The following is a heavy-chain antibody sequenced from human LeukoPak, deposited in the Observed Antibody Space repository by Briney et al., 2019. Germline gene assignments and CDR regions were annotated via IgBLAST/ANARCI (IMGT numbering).Heavy chain of an antibody. V-gene: IGHV3-15*01. CDR1: GFTFSNAW. D-gene: IGHD4-17*01. CDR2: IKSKTDGGTT. Sequence: GGSLRLSCAASGFTFSNAWMSWVRQAPGKGLEWVGRIKSKTDGGTTDYAAPVKGRFTISRDDSKNTLYLQMNSLKTEDTAVYYCTTSPHPILDYGDYLFDYWGQGTLVTVSS. J-gene: IGHJ4*02. CDR3: TTSPHPILDYGDYLFDY.